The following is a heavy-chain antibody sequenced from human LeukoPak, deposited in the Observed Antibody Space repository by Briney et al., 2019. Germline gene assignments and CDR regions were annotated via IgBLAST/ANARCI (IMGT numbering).Heavy chain of an antibody. CDR3: ARYNWNYGDHEFDY. V-gene: IGHV1-18*01. D-gene: IGHD1-7*01. CDR2: ISAYNGNT. Sequence: GASVKVSRKASGYTFTSYGISWVRQAPGQGLEWMGWISAYNGNTNYAQKLQGRVTMTTDTSTSTAYMELRSLRSDDTAVYYCARYNWNYGDHEFDYWGQGTLVTVSS. CDR1: GYTFTSYG. J-gene: IGHJ4*02.